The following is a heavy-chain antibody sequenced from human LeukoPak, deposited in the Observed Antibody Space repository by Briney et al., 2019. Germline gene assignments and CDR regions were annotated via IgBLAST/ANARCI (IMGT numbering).Heavy chain of an antibody. CDR3: ARDQYNYGYVSWFDP. J-gene: IGHJ5*02. Sequence: SETLSLTCTVSGGSISSYYWSWIRQPPGKGLEWIGYIYYSGSTNYNPSLKSRVTISVDTSKNQFSLKLSSVTAADTAVYYCARDQYNYGYVSWFDPWGQGTLVTVSS. V-gene: IGHV4-59*08. D-gene: IGHD5-18*01. CDR1: GGSISSYY. CDR2: IYYSGST.